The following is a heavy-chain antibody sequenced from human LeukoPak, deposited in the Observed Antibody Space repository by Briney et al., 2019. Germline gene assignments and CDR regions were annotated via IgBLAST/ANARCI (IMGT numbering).Heavy chain of an antibody. V-gene: IGHV4-59*01. CDR1: GVSIDSYH. D-gene: IGHD2-21*02. CDR2: FYSTGST. J-gene: IGHJ4*02. CDR3: AGRTAATTRPFDY. Sequence: PSETLSLTCSVSGVSIDSYHWSWIRQPPGKGREWIGYFYSTGSTNYSPSFEGRVTISEDTSKNQISLRLTSVTAADTAVYYCAGRTAATTRPFDYWGQGTLVTVSS.